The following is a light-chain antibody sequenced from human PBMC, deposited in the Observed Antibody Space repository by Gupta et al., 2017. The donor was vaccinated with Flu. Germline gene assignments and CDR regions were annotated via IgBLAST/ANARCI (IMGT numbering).Light chain of an antibody. V-gene: IGLV2-11*03. Sequence: GQSVAISCTGTSSDIGRYNYVSWYQQRPGKPPKLIIYDVSARPSGVPDRFTGSKSGNVASLTISGLQPEDESYYHCCSYGASNFFGGGTKLTVL. CDR2: DVS. J-gene: IGLJ2*01. CDR3: CSYGASNF. CDR1: SSDIGRYNY.